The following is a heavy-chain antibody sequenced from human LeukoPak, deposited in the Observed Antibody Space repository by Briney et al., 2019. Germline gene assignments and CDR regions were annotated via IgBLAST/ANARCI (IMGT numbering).Heavy chain of an antibody. CDR3: AKGEFIYDFWSGYSDDAFDI. Sequence: GRSLRLSCAASGFTLSSYGMHWVRQAPGKGLEWVAVISYDGSNKYYADSVKGRFTISRDNSKNTLYLQMNSLRAEDTAVYYCAKGEFIYDFWSGYSDDAFDIWGQGTMVTVSS. J-gene: IGHJ3*02. D-gene: IGHD3-3*01. CDR2: ISYDGSNK. V-gene: IGHV3-30*18. CDR1: GFTLSSYG.